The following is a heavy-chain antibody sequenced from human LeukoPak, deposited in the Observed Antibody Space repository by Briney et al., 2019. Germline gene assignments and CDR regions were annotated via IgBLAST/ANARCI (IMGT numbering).Heavy chain of an antibody. V-gene: IGHV4-61*01. D-gene: IGHD1-26*01. CDR2: VYYSGST. CDR3: AREPIVGPTPDY. CDR1: GGSVSSDLYY. J-gene: IGHJ4*02. Sequence: SETLSLTCTVSGGSVSSDLYYWSWIRQPPGKGLEWIGYVYYSGSTHYNPSLKSRVTISIDTSKNQFSLKLNSVTAADTAVYYCAREPIVGPTPDYWGQGTLVTVSS.